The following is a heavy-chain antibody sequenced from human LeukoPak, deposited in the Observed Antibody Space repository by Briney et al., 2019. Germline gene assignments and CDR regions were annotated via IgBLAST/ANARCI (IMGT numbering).Heavy chain of an antibody. D-gene: IGHD5-24*01. J-gene: IGHJ3*01. Sequence: GGSLRLSCAVSEFIIRNYWMTWVRQVPGRGLEWVANINSDGSETHYVDSVKGRFTISRDNAKNTLFLQMSSLRAEDTALYYCAIPQILPDDIYNFWGQGTMVTVS. CDR3: AIPQILPDDIYNF. CDR2: INSDGSET. V-gene: IGHV3-7*01. CDR1: EFIIRNYW.